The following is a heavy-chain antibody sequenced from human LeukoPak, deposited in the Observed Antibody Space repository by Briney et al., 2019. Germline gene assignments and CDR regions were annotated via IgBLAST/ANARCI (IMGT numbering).Heavy chain of an antibody. CDR1: GVTFSSYG. J-gene: IGHJ6*02. CDR2: ISYDGSNK. V-gene: IGHV3-30*18. Sequence: GGSLRLSCAASGVTFSSYGMHWVRQAPGKGLEWVAVISYDGSNKYYADSVKGRFTISRDNSKNTLYLQMNSLRAEDTAVYYCAKDKQDVWGQGTTVTVSS. CDR3: AKDKQDV.